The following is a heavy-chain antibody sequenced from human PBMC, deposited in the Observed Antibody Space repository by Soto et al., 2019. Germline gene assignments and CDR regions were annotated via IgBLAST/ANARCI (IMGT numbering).Heavy chain of an antibody. Sequence: GASVKVSFKASGGTFSSYAISWVRQAPGQGLEWMGGIIHIFGTANYAQKFQGRVTITADESTSTAYMELSSLRSEDTAVYYCARVSSSSWYRRYYFDYWGQGTLVTVSS. CDR3: ARVSSSSWYRRYYFDY. D-gene: IGHD6-13*01. CDR2: IIHIFGTA. CDR1: GGTFSSYA. V-gene: IGHV1-69*13. J-gene: IGHJ4*02.